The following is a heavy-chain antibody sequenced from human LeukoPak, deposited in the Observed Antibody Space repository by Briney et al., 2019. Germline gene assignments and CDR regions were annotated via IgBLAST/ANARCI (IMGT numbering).Heavy chain of an antibody. D-gene: IGHD2-8*01. CDR2: ISSSSSYI. V-gene: IGHV3-21*01. CDR3: ASDSWVFVSSRENWFDP. J-gene: IGHJ5*02. Sequence: GGSLRLSCAASGFTLSSYSMNWVRQAPGKGLEWVSSISSSSSYIYYADSVKGRFTISRDNAKNSLYLQMNSLRAEDTAVYYCASDSWVFVSSRENWFDPWGQGTLVTVSS. CDR1: GFTLSSYS.